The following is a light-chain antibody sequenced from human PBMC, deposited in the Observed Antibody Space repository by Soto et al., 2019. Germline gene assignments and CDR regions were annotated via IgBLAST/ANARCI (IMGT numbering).Light chain of an antibody. CDR1: SSNIGSNA. CDR2: SNN. Sequence: QSVLTQPPSASGTPGQRVTISWSGSSSNIGSNAVNWYQQFPGTAPKLLIYSNNRRPSGVPDRCSGSKSGTSASLAISGLQSEDEADYYCAAWDDSLNGWVFGGGTKLTVL. CDR3: AAWDDSLNGWV. V-gene: IGLV1-44*01. J-gene: IGLJ3*02.